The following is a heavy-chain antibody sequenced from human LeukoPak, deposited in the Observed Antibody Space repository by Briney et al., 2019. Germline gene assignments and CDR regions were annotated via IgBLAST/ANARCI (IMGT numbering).Heavy chain of an antibody. J-gene: IGHJ6*02. CDR3: ARDFDQLLSLLDYYYGMDV. D-gene: IGHD2-2*01. V-gene: IGHV1-69*04. Sequence: GASVEVSCKASGGTFSSYAISWVRQAPGQGLEWMGRIIPILGIANYAQKFQGRVTITADKSTSTAYMELSSLRSEDTAVYYCARDFDQLLSLLDYYYGMDVWGQGTTVTVSS. CDR1: GGTFSSYA. CDR2: IIPILGIA.